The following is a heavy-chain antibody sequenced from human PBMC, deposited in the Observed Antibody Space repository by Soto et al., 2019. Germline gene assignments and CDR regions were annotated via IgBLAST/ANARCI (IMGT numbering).Heavy chain of an antibody. J-gene: IGHJ4*02. D-gene: IGHD3-16*02. Sequence: QVQLVESGGGVVQPGRSLRLSCAASGFTFSSYGMHWVRQAPGKGLEWVAVIWYDGSNKYYADSVKGRFTISRDNSKNTLYLQMNSLRAEDTAVYYCARAMGLTYDDVWGSYRQGFDYWGQGTLVTVSS. V-gene: IGHV3-33*01. CDR2: IWYDGSNK. CDR1: GFTFSSYG. CDR3: ARAMGLTYDDVWGSYRQGFDY.